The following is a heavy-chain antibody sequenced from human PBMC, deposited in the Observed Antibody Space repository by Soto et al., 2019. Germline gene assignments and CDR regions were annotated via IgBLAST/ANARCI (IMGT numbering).Heavy chain of an antibody. D-gene: IGHD6-19*01. V-gene: IGHV1-18*01. Sequence: ASVKVSCKASGYTFTSYGISWVRQAPGQGLEWMGWISAYNGNTNYAQKIQGRVTMTTDTSTSTAYMELRSLRSDDTAVYYCARIDSGYSSGKTRFDYWGQGTLVTVSS. CDR3: ARIDSGYSSGKTRFDY. J-gene: IGHJ4*02. CDR1: GYTFTSYG. CDR2: ISAYNGNT.